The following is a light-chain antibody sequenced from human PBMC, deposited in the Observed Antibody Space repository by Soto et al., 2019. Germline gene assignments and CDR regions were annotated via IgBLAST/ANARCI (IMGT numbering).Light chain of an antibody. CDR2: GAS. Sequence: ERLMTQSPATLSLPPREKATHSFRASQSVRSNVAWYQQKPGQAPRLLIFGASTRATGMRARFSGSGSGTEFTLTIGSLQSEGFAVYFCQQYNDWPRCTFGQGTK. CDR1: QSVRSN. J-gene: IGKJ2*02. V-gene: IGKV3-15*01. CDR3: QQYNDWPRCT.